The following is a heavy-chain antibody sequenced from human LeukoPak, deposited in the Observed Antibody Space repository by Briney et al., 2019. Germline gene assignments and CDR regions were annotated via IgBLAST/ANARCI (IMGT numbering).Heavy chain of an antibody. CDR2: IKSKADGGTI. V-gene: IGHV3-15*01. D-gene: IGHD3-22*01. Sequence: GGSLGLSCAASGFTFSDAWMNWVRQAPGKRLEWVGRIKSKADGGTIDYAAPVKGRFTISRDDSKNTVYMQMNSLKTEDTAVYYCSYYYDSSGYVDYWGQGTLVTVSS. CDR1: GFTFSDAW. J-gene: IGHJ4*02. CDR3: SYYYDSSGYVDY.